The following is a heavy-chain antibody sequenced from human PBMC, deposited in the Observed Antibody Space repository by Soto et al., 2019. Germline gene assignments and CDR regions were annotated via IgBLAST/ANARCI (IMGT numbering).Heavy chain of an antibody. V-gene: IGHV1-18*04. D-gene: IGHD2-2*01. Sequence: QVQLVQSGAEVKKPGASVKVSCKASGYSFTNYGFSWVRQAPGQGLEWMGWISVYNGNINFAEKFQGRVTMTTDTSTSTAYMELRNLRSDDTAVYYCARELGYCSGASCYWGDYWGQGTLVTVSS. CDR1: GYSFTNYG. J-gene: IGHJ4*02. CDR2: ISVYNGNI. CDR3: ARELGYCSGASCYWGDY.